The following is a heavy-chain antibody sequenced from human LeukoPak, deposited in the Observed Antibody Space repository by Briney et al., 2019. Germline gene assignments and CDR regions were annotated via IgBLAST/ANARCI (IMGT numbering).Heavy chain of an antibody. Sequence: ASVKVSRKVSGYTLTELSMHWVRQAPGKGLEWMGGFDPEDGETIYAQKFQGRVTMTEDTSTDTAYMELSSLRSEDTAVYYCATVGYYYDSSGYYHQQYFDYWGQGTLVTVSS. D-gene: IGHD3-22*01. J-gene: IGHJ4*02. CDR2: FDPEDGET. CDR1: GYTLTELS. CDR3: ATVGYYYDSSGYYHQQYFDY. V-gene: IGHV1-24*01.